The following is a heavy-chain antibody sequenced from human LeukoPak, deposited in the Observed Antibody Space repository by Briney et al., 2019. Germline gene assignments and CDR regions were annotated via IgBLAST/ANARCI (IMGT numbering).Heavy chain of an antibody. V-gene: IGHV3-11*03. CDR2: ISSSSSYT. CDR3: ARNRNYRSIDEKVDYFDY. Sequence: GGSLRLSCAASGFTFSDYYMSWIRQAPGKGLEWVSYISSSSSYTNYADSVKGRFTISRDNAKNSLYPQMNSLRAEDTAVYYCARNRNYRSIDEKVDYFDYWGQGTLDTVSS. J-gene: IGHJ4*02. CDR1: GFTFSDYY. D-gene: IGHD6-6*01.